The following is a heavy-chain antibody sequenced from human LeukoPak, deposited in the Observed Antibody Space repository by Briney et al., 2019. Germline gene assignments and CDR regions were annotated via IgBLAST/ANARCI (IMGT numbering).Heavy chain of an antibody. V-gene: IGHV1-46*01. CDR3: ARVLYDRAADH. Sequence: ASVKVSCKASGYTFTSYYIHWVRQAPGQGVEWMGIINPSGGSTSYAQKFQGRVTMTRDTSTSTVYMELSSLRSEDTAVYYCARVLYDRAADHWGQGTLVTVSS. J-gene: IGHJ4*02. CDR1: GYTFTSYY. D-gene: IGHD3-22*01. CDR2: INPSGGST.